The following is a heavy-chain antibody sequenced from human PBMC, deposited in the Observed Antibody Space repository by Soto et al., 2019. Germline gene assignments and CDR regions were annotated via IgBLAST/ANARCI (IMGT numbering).Heavy chain of an antibody. CDR3: ASDRLMITFGGVGDGRWFALDL. V-gene: IGHV1-69*12. CDR2: IIPIFGTA. J-gene: IGHJ3*01. D-gene: IGHD3-16*01. CDR1: GGTFSSYA. Sequence: QVQLVQSGAEVKKPGSSVKVSCKASGGTFSSYAISWVRQAPGQGLEWMGGIIPIFGTANYAQKFQGRVPSPAPDAPSTAYMGLRSVRSEDTAVYYCASDRLMITFGGVGDGRWFALDLWGQGTMFTVSS.